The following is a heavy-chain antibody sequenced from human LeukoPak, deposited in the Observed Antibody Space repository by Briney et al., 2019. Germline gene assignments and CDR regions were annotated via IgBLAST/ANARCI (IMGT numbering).Heavy chain of an antibody. J-gene: IGHJ4*02. D-gene: IGHD3-3*01. Sequence: GGSLRLSCAASGFTFSSYSMNWVRQAPGKGLEWVANIKQDGSEKYYVDSVKGRFTISRDNAKNSLYLQMNSLRAEDTAVYYCARGYYDFWSGYYSYFDYWGQGTLVTVSS. CDR2: IKQDGSEK. CDR3: ARGYYDFWSGYYSYFDY. V-gene: IGHV3-7*01. CDR1: GFTFSSYS.